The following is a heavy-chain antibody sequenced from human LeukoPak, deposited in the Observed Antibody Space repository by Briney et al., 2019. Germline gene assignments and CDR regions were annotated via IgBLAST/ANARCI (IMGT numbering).Heavy chain of an antibody. CDR2: INSDGSST. J-gene: IGHJ4*02. CDR1: GFTFSSYW. CDR3: ARVGPRGRDFGDL. D-gene: IGHD3-10*01. V-gene: IGHV3-74*01. Sequence: GGSLRLSCAASGFTFSSYWMHWVRQAPGKGLVWVSRINSDGSSTSYADSVKGRFTISRDNAKNTLYLQMNSLRAEDTAVYYCARVGPRGRDFGDLWGQGTLVSVSS.